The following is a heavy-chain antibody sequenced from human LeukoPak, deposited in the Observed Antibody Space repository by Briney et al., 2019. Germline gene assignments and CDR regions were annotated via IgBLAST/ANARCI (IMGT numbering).Heavy chain of an antibody. J-gene: IGHJ6*03. Sequence: GWSLRLSCAASGFTFSSYAMHWVRQAPGKGLEWVAVISYDGSNKYYADSVKGRFTISRDNSKNTLYLQMNSLRAEDTAVYYCARDKYSSGWYDYYYYMDVWGKGTTVTVSS. CDR2: ISYDGSNK. V-gene: IGHV3-30*04. CDR3: ARDKYSSGWYDYYYYMDV. CDR1: GFTFSSYA. D-gene: IGHD6-19*01.